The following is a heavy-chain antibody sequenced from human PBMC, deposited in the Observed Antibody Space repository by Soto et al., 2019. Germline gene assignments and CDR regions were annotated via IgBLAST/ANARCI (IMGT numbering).Heavy chain of an antibody. CDR1: GFTFSSYG. Sequence: GGSLRLSCAASGFTFSSYGMHWVRQAPGKGLEWVAVIWYDGSNKYYADSVKGRFTISRDNSKNTLYLQMNSLRAEDTAVYYCARDPSRYCSGGSCYPGSYYYGMDVWGQGTTVTVSS. V-gene: IGHV3-33*01. CDR2: IWYDGSNK. CDR3: ARDPSRYCSGGSCYPGSYYYGMDV. D-gene: IGHD2-15*01. J-gene: IGHJ6*02.